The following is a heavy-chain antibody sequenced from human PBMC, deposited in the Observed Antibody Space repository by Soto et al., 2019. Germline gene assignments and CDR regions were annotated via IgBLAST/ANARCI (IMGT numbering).Heavy chain of an antibody. Sequence: PGGSLRLSCAASGFTFSSYAMSWVRQAPGKGLEWVSAISGSGGSTYYADSVKGRFTISRDNSKNTLYLQMNSLRAEDTAVYYCATHPKITFGGVAAYWGQGTLVTVSS. J-gene: IGHJ4*02. CDR1: GFTFSSYA. V-gene: IGHV3-23*01. CDR3: ATHPKITFGGVAAY. D-gene: IGHD3-16*01. CDR2: ISGSGGST.